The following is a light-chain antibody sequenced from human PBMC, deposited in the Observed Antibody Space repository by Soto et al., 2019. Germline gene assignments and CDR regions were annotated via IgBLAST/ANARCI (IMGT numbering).Light chain of an antibody. CDR1: SSDVGSYNY. V-gene: IGLV2-14*01. J-gene: IGLJ2*01. CDR3: SSYTTSITHVV. CDR2: DVS. Sequence: QSALTQPASVSGSPGQSITISCTGTSSDVGSYNYVSWYQQYPGKAPKLMIYDVSNRPSGVSYRFSGSKSGNAASLTSSGRQAELEADYYCSSYTTSITHVVLGGATKLTLL.